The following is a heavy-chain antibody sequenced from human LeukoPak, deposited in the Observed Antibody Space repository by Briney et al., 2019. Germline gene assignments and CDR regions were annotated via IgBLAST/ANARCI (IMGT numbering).Heavy chain of an antibody. V-gene: IGHV4-59*10. J-gene: IGHJ4*02. Sequence: SETLSLTCAVYGGSFSGYYWSWIRQPAGKGLEWIGRIYTSGTTNYNPSLKSRVTISVDTSKNQVSLKLSSVTAADTAVYCCASSEWELRGMAIDYWGQGTLVTVSS. D-gene: IGHD1-26*01. CDR1: GGSFSGYY. CDR2: IYTSGTT. CDR3: ASSEWELRGMAIDY.